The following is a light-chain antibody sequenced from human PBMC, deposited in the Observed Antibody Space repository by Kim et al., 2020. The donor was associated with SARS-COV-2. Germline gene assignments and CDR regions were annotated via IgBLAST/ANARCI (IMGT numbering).Light chain of an antibody. V-gene: IGLV2-14*03. CDR2: DVS. CDR1: SSAVGGYNY. J-gene: IGLJ3*02. Sequence: GQSITISCTGTSSAVGGYNYFSWYQQHPGKAPKLMIYDVSNRPSGVSNRVSGSKSGNTASLTISGLQAEDEADYYCSSYTSSSTGVFGGGTQLTVL. CDR3: SSYTSSSTGV.